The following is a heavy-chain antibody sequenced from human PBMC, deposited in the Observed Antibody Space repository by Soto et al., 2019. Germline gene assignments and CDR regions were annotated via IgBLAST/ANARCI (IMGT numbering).Heavy chain of an antibody. CDR1: GFTFSSYA. CDR2: ISGSGGSE. D-gene: IGHD3-16*02. Sequence: GGSLRLSCAASGFTFSSYAMSWVRQATGKGLEWVSAISGSGGSEYYADSVKGRFTISRDNSKNTLYLQMNSLRAEDTAVYYFARDRGWRLGEVSFFHYYYGMDVWGQGTTVTVSS. CDR3: ARDRGWRLGEVSFFHYYYGMDV. J-gene: IGHJ6*02. V-gene: IGHV3-23*01.